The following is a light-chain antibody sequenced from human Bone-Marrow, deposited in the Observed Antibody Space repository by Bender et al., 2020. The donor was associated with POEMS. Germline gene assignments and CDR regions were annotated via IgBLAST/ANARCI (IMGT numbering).Light chain of an antibody. CDR2: LNSDGSH. CDR3: QTWTTGIVV. Sequence: QVVLTQPPSASASLGASVKLTCSLSSGHSRYDIVWHQQRSEKGPRYLMKLNSDGSHSKGDGIPDRFSGSSSGAERYLTISSLQSEDEADYYCQTWTTGIVVFGGGTKLTVL. J-gene: IGLJ2*01. CDR1: SGHSRYD. V-gene: IGLV4-69*01.